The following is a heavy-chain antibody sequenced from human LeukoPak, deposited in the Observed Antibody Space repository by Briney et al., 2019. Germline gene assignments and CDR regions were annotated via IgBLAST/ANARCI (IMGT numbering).Heavy chain of an antibody. Sequence: GGSLRLSCTASGFTFGDYAMSWFRQAPGKGLEWVGFIRSNTYGGTAEYAASVKGRFAISRDDSKSIAYLQMNSLKTEDTAVYYCTKGDYHAYWGQGTLATVSS. CDR2: IRSNTYGGTA. V-gene: IGHV3-49*03. J-gene: IGHJ4*02. CDR1: GFTFGDYA. CDR3: TKGDYHAY.